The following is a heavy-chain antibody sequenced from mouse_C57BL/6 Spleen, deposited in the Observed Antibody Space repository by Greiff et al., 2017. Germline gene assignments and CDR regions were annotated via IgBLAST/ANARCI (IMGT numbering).Heavy chain of an antibody. V-gene: IGHV1-15*01. Sequence: QVQLKESGAELVRPGASVTLSCKASGYTFTDYEMHWVKQTPVHGLEWIGAIDPETGGTAYNQKFKGKAILTADKSSSTAYMELRSLTSEDSAVYYCTQTAWFAYWGQGTLVTVSA. CDR3: TQTAWFAY. J-gene: IGHJ3*01. CDR1: GYTFTDYE. D-gene: IGHD3-2*01. CDR2: IDPETGGT.